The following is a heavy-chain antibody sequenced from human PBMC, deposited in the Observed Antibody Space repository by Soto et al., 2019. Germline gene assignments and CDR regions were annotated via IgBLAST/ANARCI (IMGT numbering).Heavy chain of an antibody. Sequence: SXTRSLTCAVSGGSISSSNWWSWVRQSPWKGLEWIGDIHHRGSTNYNPSLESRVTISVDKSKNQLSLNLSSVTAADTAVYYCGRGMTMIRGIAYWGQGTLVTVSS. V-gene: IGHV4-4*02. CDR2: IHHRGST. CDR3: GRGMTMIRGIAY. J-gene: IGHJ4*02. D-gene: IGHD3-10*01. CDR1: GGSISSSNW.